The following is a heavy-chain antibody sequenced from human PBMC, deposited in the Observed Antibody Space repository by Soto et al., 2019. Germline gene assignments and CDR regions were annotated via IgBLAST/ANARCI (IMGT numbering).Heavy chain of an antibody. V-gene: IGHV1-8*01. CDR2: MNPNSGNT. CDR3: AGWWASSSWPTYYYYGMDV. CDR1: GYTFTSYD. J-gene: IGHJ6*02. Sequence: ASVKVSCKASGYTFTSYDINWVRQATGQGLEWMGWMNPNSGNTGYAQKFQGRVTMTRNTSISTAYMELSSLRSEDTAVYYCAGWWASSSWPTYYYYGMDVWGQGTTVTVSS. D-gene: IGHD6-13*01.